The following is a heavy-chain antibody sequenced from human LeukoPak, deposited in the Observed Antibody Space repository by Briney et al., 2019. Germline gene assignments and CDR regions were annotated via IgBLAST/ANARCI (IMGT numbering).Heavy chain of an antibody. Sequence: GRSLRLSCAASGFTFDDYAMHWVRQAPGKGLEWVSGISWNSGSIGYADSVKGRFTISRDNAKDSLYLQMNSLRAEDTAVYYCAKDYYGVSDYWGQGTLVTVSS. CDR1: GFTFDDYA. CDR2: ISWNSGSI. V-gene: IGHV3-9*01. D-gene: IGHD4-17*01. CDR3: AKDYYGVSDY. J-gene: IGHJ4*02.